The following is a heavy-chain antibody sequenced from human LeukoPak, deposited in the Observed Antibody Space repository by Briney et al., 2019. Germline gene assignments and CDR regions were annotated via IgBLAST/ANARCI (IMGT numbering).Heavy chain of an antibody. CDR3: ARVLDDILWFGELSSYFDY. Sequence: GGSLRLSCAASGFTFSSYAMSWVRQAPGKGLEWVAVISYDGSNKYYADSVKGRFTISRDNSKNTLYLQMNSLRAEDTAVYYCARVLDDILWFGELSSYFDYWGQGTLVTVSS. D-gene: IGHD3-10*01. CDR2: ISYDGSNK. V-gene: IGHV3-30*04. CDR1: GFTFSSYA. J-gene: IGHJ4*02.